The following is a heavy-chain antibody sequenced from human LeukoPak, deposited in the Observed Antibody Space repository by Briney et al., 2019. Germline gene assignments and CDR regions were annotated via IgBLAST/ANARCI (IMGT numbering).Heavy chain of an antibody. V-gene: IGHV1-2*02. D-gene: IGHD2-21*02. Sequence: ASVKVSCKASGYTFTSYYMHWVRQAPGQGLEWMGWINPNSGGTNYAQKFQGRVTMTRDTSISTAYMELSRLRSDDTAVYYCARVSYCGGDCYSLDYWGQGTLVTVSS. J-gene: IGHJ4*02. CDR3: ARVSYCGGDCYSLDY. CDR2: INPNSGGT. CDR1: GYTFTSYY.